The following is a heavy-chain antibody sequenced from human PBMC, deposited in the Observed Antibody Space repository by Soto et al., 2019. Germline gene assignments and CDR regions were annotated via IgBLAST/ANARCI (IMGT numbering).Heavy chain of an antibody. D-gene: IGHD3-22*01. CDR1: GFTFSNYA. CDR3: ARDLSRGITMIALEIHY. Sequence: QVQLVESGGGVVQPGGSLRLSFAASGFTFSNYAIHWVHQAPGKGLELVAIISYDGSNKYYADSVKGRFTISRDNPRNTVHLQMSSLRVEDTAVYYCARDLSRGITMIALEIHYWGQGTRVAVAS. CDR2: ISYDGSNK. J-gene: IGHJ4*02. V-gene: IGHV3-30-3*01.